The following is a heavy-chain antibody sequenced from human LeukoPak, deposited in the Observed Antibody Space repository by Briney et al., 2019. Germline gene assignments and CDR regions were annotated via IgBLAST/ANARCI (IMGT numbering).Heavy chain of an antibody. CDR2: IYSDGTT. CDR1: GLTVSTNY. Sequence: GSLRLSCAASGLTVSTNYMNWVRQAPGKGLEWVSVIYSDGTTYYADSVKGGFIISRDNSKNTLYLQMNSMRADDTAFYYCAREGSSGWYEFWFDPWGQGTLVTVSA. J-gene: IGHJ5*02. CDR3: AREGSSGWYEFWFDP. V-gene: IGHV3-66*01. D-gene: IGHD6-19*01.